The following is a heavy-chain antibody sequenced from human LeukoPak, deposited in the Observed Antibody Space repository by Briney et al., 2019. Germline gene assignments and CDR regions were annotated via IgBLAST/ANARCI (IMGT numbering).Heavy chain of an antibody. CDR2: IYHSGST. V-gene: IGHV4-34*01. CDR1: GGSFSGYY. Sequence: SETLSLTCAVYGGSFSGYYWSWIRQPPGKGLEWIGEIYHSGSTNYNPSLKSRVTLSIDKSQNQFSLKLNSVTAADTAVYYCTRVGVEATEFDYWGQGTLVTVSS. CDR3: TRVGVEATEFDY. J-gene: IGHJ4*02. D-gene: IGHD1-26*01.